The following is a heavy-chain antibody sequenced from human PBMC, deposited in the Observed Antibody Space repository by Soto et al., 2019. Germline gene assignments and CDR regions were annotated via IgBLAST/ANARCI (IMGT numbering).Heavy chain of an antibody. D-gene: IGHD6-13*01. CDR1: GGSISSSSYH. Sequence: QLQLQESGPGLVKPSETLSLTCIVSGGSISSSSYHWGWIRQPPGKGLEWIGSVYYSGVTYSNPSLKSRVTLSVDTSKNQFSLKVSSVTAADTAVYYCARLPIGYPSSWFWFDPWGQGALVTVSS. J-gene: IGHJ5*02. V-gene: IGHV4-39*01. CDR2: VYYSGVT. CDR3: ARLPIGYPSSWFWFDP.